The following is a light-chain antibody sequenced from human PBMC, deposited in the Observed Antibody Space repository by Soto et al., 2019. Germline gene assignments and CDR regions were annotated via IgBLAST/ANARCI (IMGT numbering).Light chain of an antibody. V-gene: IGKV1-9*01. Sequence: DIPLTQSPSFLSASEGDRVTITCRASQGISTYLAWYQQKPGKAPKLLIYDASTLQSGVPSRFSGSGSGTEFTLTISSLQPEDLATYYCQQLNGYVALTFGGGTKVELK. CDR1: QGISTY. J-gene: IGKJ4*01. CDR2: DAS. CDR3: QQLNGYVALT.